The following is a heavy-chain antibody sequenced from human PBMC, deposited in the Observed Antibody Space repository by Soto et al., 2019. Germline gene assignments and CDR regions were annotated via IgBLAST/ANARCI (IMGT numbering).Heavy chain of an antibody. J-gene: IGHJ5*02. CDR2: INPSNGNT. CDR3: ARGGVGPGISGGWLDP. D-gene: IGHD3-3*01. CDR1: GYTLTNYG. V-gene: IGHV1-18*01. Sequence: QVLLVQSGTEVKKPGASVKVSCEASGYTLTNYGISWVRQAPGQGLEWMGWINPSNGNTNYAQKLQGRVTLTTDTSTSTAYMDLRSLRSDDTAVYYCARGGVGPGISGGWLDPWGQGTLVTVSS.